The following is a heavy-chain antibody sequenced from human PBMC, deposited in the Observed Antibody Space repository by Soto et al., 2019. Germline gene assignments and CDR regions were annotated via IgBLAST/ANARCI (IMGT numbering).Heavy chain of an antibody. V-gene: IGHV3-21*01. CDR2: ISSSSSYI. CDR1: GFTFSSYS. Sequence: PGGSLRLSCAASGFTFSSYSMNWVRQAPGKGLGWVSSISSSSSYIYYADSVKGRFTISRDNAKNSLYLQMNSLRVEETAVYYCARDREGDGHYKMDVWGQGTTGTVS. CDR3: ARDREGDGHYKMDV. J-gene: IGHJ6*02. D-gene: IGHD4-17*01.